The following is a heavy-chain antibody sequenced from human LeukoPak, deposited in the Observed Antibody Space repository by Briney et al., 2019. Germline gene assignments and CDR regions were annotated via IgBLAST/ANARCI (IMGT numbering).Heavy chain of an antibody. J-gene: IGHJ4*02. V-gene: IGHV4-39*07. Sequence: SETLSLTCKVSGGSISNSSPCWGWIRQPPREGLEWIGSICYSGSTYYNPSLKSRVTISVDTSKNQFSLKLSSVSAADTAVYFCARSVNRGVTRNAMYYFDYWGQGTLVTVSS. CDR2: ICYSGST. D-gene: IGHD3-10*01. CDR3: ARSVNRGVTRNAMYYFDY. CDR1: GGSISNSSPC.